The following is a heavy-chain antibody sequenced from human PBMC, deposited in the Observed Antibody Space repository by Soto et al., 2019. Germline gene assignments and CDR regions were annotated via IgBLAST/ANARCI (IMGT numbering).Heavy chain of an antibody. CDR3: ARGLYSSGWLDY. CDR1: GGTFSSYA. CDR2: IIPIFGTA. J-gene: IGHJ4*02. Sequence: SAKVSCKASGGTFSSYAISWVRQAPGQGLEWMGGIIPIFGTANYAQKFQGRVTITADESTSTAYMELSSLRSEDTAVYYCARGLYSSGWLDYWGQGTLVTVSS. D-gene: IGHD6-19*01. V-gene: IGHV1-69*13.